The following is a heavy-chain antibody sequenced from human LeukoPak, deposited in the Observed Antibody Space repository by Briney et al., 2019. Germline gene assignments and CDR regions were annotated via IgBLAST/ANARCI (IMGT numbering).Heavy chain of an antibody. CDR2: ISPGNSDT. D-gene: IGHD6-13*01. J-gene: IGHJ6*02. Sequence: GESLQISCKGSGYNFITYWIGWVRQMPGKGLEWMGIISPGNSDTKYSPSFQGQVTFSADKSISTAYLQWSSLKASDTAIYYCARHRVDSSSPRGMDVWGQGTTVTVSS. CDR1: GYNFITYW. CDR3: ARHRVDSSSPRGMDV. V-gene: IGHV5-51*01.